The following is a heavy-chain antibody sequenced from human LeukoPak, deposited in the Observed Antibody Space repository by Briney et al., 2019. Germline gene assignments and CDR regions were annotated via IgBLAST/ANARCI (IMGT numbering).Heavy chain of an antibody. D-gene: IGHD5-18*01. CDR1: GGSISSGVYY. Sequence: SQTLSLTCTVSGGSISSGVYYWSWIRPPPGKGLEWIGYIYYSGSTYYNPSLKTRVTISVDTSKKQFSLNLSSVTAEDTAVFYCARHSYGNDAFDIWGQGTMVTVSS. V-gene: IGHV4-30-4*08. CDR2: IYYSGST. J-gene: IGHJ3*02. CDR3: ARHSYGNDAFDI.